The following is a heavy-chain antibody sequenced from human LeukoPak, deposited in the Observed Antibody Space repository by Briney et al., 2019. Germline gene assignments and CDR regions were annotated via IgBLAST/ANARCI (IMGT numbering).Heavy chain of an antibody. D-gene: IGHD2-15*01. J-gene: IGHJ3*02. Sequence: ASETLSLTCAVYGGSFSGYYWSWIRQPPGKGLEWIGEINHSGSTNYNPSLKSRVTISVDTSKNQFSLKLSSVTAADTAVYYCARSDIVVVVAAQGPPNAFDICGQGTMVTVSS. V-gene: IGHV4-34*01. CDR2: INHSGST. CDR1: GGSFSGYY. CDR3: ARSDIVVVVAAQGPPNAFDI.